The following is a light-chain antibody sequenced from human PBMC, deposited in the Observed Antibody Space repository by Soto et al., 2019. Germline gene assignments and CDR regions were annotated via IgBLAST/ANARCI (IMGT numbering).Light chain of an antibody. Sequence: DIQMTQSPSSLSASVGDRVTITCRASQGISSYLAWYQQKPGKAPKLLIYRSSTLESGVPSRFSGSGSGTDFTLTISSLQPDDVATYYCQQYNTYRTFGQGTKVDNK. CDR3: QQYNTYRT. CDR2: RSS. CDR1: QGISSY. J-gene: IGKJ1*01. V-gene: IGKV1-5*03.